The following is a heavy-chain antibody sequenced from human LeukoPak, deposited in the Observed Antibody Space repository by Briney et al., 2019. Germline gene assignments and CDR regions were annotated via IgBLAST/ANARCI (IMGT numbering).Heavy chain of an antibody. V-gene: IGHV1-2*02. CDR1: GYTFTGYH. J-gene: IGHJ6*02. CDR2: INPNSGGT. D-gene: IGHD3-10*01. CDR3: ARVYGAGSYFSEYYYYGMDV. Sequence: ASVKVSCKASGYTFTGYHMHWVRQAPGQGLEWMGWINPNSGGTNYAQKFQGRVTMTRDTSISTAYMELSRLRSDDTAVYYCARVYGAGSYFSEYYYYGMDVWGQGTTVTVSS.